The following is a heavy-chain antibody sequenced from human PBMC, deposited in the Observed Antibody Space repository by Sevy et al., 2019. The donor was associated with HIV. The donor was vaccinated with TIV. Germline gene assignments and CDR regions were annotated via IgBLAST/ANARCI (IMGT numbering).Heavy chain of an antibody. CDR3: TRRLLNYDFLEDGFDP. CDR2: IRSKANGYAT. D-gene: IGHD3-3*01. J-gene: IGHJ5*02. Sequence: GGSLRLSCTASGFTFSGSAMHWVRQASGKGLEWVGRIRSKANGYATAYAASVKGRFTISRDDSKNTAYLQMNSLKTEDTAVYYCTRRLLNYDFLEDGFDPWGQGTLVTVSS. CDR1: GFTFSGSA. V-gene: IGHV3-73*01.